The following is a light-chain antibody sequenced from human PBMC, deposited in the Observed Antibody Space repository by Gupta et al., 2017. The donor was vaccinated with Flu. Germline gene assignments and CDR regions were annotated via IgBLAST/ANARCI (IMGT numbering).Light chain of an antibody. CDR2: EYD. V-gene: IGLV6-57*03. J-gene: IGLJ7*01. CDR1: SGSIADNY. CDR3: QSSDSNSHGV. Sequence: NFRLTQPHSVSESPGKTVIISCTRSSGSIADNYVQWYQQRPGSAPTTVIYEYDQRHSGVPDRFSGSIDSSSNSASLTISGLKTEDEADYYCQSSDSNSHGVFGGGTQLTVL.